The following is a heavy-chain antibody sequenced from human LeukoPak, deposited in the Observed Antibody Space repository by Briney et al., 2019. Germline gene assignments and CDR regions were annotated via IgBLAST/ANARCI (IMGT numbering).Heavy chain of an antibody. CDR3: ASVDTAMDYYYYGMDV. D-gene: IGHD5-18*01. V-gene: IGHV3-30-3*01. CDR2: ISYDGSNK. Sequence: QPGGSLRLSCAASGFTFSSYAMHRVRQAPGKGLEWVAVISYDGSNKYYADSVKGRFTISRDNSKNTMYLQMNSLRAEDTAVYYCASVDTAMDYYYYGMDVWGQGTTVTVSS. CDR1: GFTFSSYA. J-gene: IGHJ6*02.